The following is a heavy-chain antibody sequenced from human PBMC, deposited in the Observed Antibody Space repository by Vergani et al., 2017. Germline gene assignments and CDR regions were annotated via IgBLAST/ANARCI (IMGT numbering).Heavy chain of an antibody. Sequence: EVQLLESGGGLVQPGGSLRLPCAASGFTFSSYAMSWVRQAPGKGLEWVSAISGSGGSTYYADSVKGRFTISRDNSKNTLYLQMNSLRAEDTAVYYCAKAGYYGDYEGYYFDYWGQGTLVTVSS. D-gene: IGHD4-17*01. CDR1: GFTFSSYA. J-gene: IGHJ4*02. CDR2: ISGSGGST. CDR3: AKAGYYGDYEGYYFDY. V-gene: IGHV3-23*01.